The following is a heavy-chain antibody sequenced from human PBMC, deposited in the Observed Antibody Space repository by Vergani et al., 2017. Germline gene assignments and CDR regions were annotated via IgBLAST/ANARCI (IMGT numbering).Heavy chain of an antibody. D-gene: IGHD6-19*01. J-gene: IGHJ4*02. V-gene: IGHV3-23*01. Sequence: EVQLLESGGGLVQPGVSLRLSCAASGFTFSTYAMTWVRQAPGKGLEWVSTISSDGGSTYYADSVKGRFTISRDNSKNTVYLQINSLRAEDTAVYYCAKDRDFLVSGSGWYAFDYWGQGILVTVSS. CDR3: AKDRDFLVSGSGWYAFDY. CDR2: ISSDGGST. CDR1: GFTFSTYA.